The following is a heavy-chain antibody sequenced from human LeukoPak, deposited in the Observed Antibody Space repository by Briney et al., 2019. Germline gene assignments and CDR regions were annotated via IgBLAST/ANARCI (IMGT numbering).Heavy chain of an antibody. Sequence: GGSLRLSCAASGFTFSSYGMSWVRQAPGKGLEWVSAISGSGGSTYYADSVKGRFTISRDNSKNTLYLQMNSLRAEDTAVYYCAKSLRYFDWLSKIDFDYWGQGTLVTVSS. J-gene: IGHJ4*02. V-gene: IGHV3-23*01. CDR1: GFTFSSYG. CDR3: AKSLRYFDWLSKIDFDY. CDR2: ISGSGGST. D-gene: IGHD3-9*01.